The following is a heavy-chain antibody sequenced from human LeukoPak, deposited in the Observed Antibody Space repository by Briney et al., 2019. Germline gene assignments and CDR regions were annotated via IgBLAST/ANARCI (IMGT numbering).Heavy chain of an antibody. CDR2: IYHSGST. Sequence: PSETLSLTCAVSGGSISSGGYSWSWIRQPPGKGLEWIGYIYHSGSTYYNPSLKSRVTISVDRSKNQFSLKLSSVTAPATAVYYCARYGDYEHGFHYWGQGTLVTVSS. CDR3: ARYGDYEHGFHY. CDR1: GGSISSGGYS. J-gene: IGHJ4*02. D-gene: IGHD4-17*01. V-gene: IGHV4-30-2*01.